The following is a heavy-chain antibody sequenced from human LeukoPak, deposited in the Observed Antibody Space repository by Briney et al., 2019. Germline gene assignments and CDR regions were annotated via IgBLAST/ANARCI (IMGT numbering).Heavy chain of an antibody. V-gene: IGHV3-53*01. CDR3: AKGFRGAATDAFDI. CDR1: GFTVSSNY. CDR2: ISSSGS. J-gene: IGHJ3*02. D-gene: IGHD3-10*01. Sequence: QAGGSLRLSCAASGFTVSSNYMSWIRQAPGKGLEWVSLISSSGSSYADSVKGRFTISRDNSKNTLYLQMNSLRAEDTAVYYCAKGFRGAATDAFDIWGQGTMVTVSS.